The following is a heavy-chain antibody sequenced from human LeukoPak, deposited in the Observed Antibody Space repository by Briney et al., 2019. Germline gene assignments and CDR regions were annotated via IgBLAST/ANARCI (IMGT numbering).Heavy chain of an antibody. V-gene: IGHV5-51*01. CDR2: IYPGDSDT. D-gene: IGHD2-21*01. CDR3: ARVGISSVAVNQLGFDP. J-gene: IGHJ5*02. CDR1: GYSFTNYW. Sequence: GESLKISCKGSGYSFTNYWIGWVRQLPGKGLEWMGIIYPGDSDTRYSPSFQGQVTISADKSISAAYLQWSSLKASDTAMYYCARVGISSVAVNQLGFDPWGQGTLVTVSS.